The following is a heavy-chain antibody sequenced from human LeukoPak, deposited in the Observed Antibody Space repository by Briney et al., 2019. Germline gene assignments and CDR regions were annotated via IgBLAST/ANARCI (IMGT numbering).Heavy chain of an antibody. Sequence: ASETLSLTCAVSGGSISSSGYSWSWIRQPPGKGLEWIGYIHHTGSTYYNPSLKSRITISIDTSKNHFSLKLSSVSAADTAVYYCARLGAGPTYYDFWSGYSSFYFDYWGQGTLVTVSS. CDR1: GGSISSSGYS. CDR3: ARLGAGPTYYDFWSGYSSFYFDY. CDR2: IHHTGST. J-gene: IGHJ4*02. D-gene: IGHD3-3*01. V-gene: IGHV4-30-2*01.